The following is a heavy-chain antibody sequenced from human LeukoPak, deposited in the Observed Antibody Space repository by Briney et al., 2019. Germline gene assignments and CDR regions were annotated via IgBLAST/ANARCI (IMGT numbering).Heavy chain of an antibody. Sequence: SQTLSLTCTVSGGSLNTDYSWSWIRQPAGKGLEWIGRIYTSGSTNYNPSLKSRVTISVDTSKNQFSLKLSSVTAADTAVYYCARVVGDSQAFDIWGQGTMVTVSS. V-gene: IGHV4-61*02. J-gene: IGHJ3*02. CDR3: ARVVGDSQAFDI. CDR1: GGSLNTDY. D-gene: IGHD1-26*01. CDR2: IYTSGST.